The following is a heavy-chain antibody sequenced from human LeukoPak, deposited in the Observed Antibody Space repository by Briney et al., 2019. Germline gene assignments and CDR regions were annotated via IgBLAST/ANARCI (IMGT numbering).Heavy chain of an antibody. D-gene: IGHD6-6*01. CDR2: IYYSGST. CDR3: ARSIAALPLDL. J-gene: IGHJ2*01. Sequence: SETLSLTCTVSGGSISSGDYYWSWIRQPPGKGLEWIGYIYYSGSTYYNPSLKSRVTISVDTSKNQFSLKLSSVTAADTAVYYCARSIAALPLDLWGRGTLVTVSS. CDR1: GGSISSGDYY. V-gene: IGHV4-30-4*01.